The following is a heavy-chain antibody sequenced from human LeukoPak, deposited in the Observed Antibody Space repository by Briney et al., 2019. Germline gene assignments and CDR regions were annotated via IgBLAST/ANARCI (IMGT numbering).Heavy chain of an antibody. CDR2: MNQDETET. CDR1: GFSFSNYW. V-gene: IGHV3-7*03. Sequence: GGSLRPSCTVSGFSFSNYWMSWVRQAPGKGLEWMANMNQDETETNYVDSVKGRFIISRDNAKNSLFLRMNSLRVEDTAMYYCARVRSPPEDNSNYRPVDYWGQGILVTVSS. D-gene: IGHD1-1*01. J-gene: IGHJ4*02. CDR3: ARVRSPPEDNSNYRPVDY.